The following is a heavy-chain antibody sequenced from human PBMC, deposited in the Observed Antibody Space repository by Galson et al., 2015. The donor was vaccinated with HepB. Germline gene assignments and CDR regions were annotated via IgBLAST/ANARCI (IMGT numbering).Heavy chain of an antibody. CDR2: IYYSGST. J-gene: IGHJ5*02. CDR1: GGSISSGGYY. V-gene: IGHV4-31*03. Sequence: TLSLTCTVSGGSISSGGYYWSWIRQHPGKGLEWIGYIYYSGSTYYNPSLKSRVTISVDTSKNQFSLKLSSVTAADTAVYYCARDPYGSGSPVLFDPWGQGTLVTVSS. CDR3: ARDPYGSGSPVLFDP. D-gene: IGHD2-15*01.